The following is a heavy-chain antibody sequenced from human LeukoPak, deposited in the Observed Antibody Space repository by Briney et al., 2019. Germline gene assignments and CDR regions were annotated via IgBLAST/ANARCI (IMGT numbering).Heavy chain of an antibody. CDR1: GGSISSSSYY. CDR3: ASRGGIVGVY. J-gene: IGHJ4*02. V-gene: IGHV4-39*01. Sequence: SETLSLTCTVSGGSISSSSYYWGWIRQPPGKGLEWIGSIYYSGSTYYNPSLKSRVTISVDTSKNQFSLKLSSVTAADTAVYYCASRGGIVGVYWGQGTLVTVSS. D-gene: IGHD3-22*01. CDR2: IYYSGST.